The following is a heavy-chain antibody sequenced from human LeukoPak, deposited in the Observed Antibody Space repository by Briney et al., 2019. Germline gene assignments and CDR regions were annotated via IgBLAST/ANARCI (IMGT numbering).Heavy chain of an antibody. D-gene: IGHD4-23*01. Sequence: GSLRLSCVASGFSSSDYWMNWVRQAPGKGLEWLANINQDGSEKYYVDPVKGRFTFSRDNAMNSLFLQMNSLRAEDTAVYYCARDVHGGAFDYWGQGTLVTVSS. CDR1: GFSSSDYW. CDR2: INQDGSEK. J-gene: IGHJ4*02. V-gene: IGHV3-7*01. CDR3: ARDVHGGAFDY.